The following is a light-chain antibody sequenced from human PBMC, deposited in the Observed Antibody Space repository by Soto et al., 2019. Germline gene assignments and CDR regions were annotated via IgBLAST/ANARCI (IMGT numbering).Light chain of an antibody. J-gene: IGKJ5*01. CDR3: QQSYSTPIT. V-gene: IGKV1-39*01. Sequence: DIQMTQSPSSLSAAVGDRGTITCRAIRSISSYFYWYQQKPGKAPKLLIYAASSLQSGVPSRFSGSGSGTDFTLTISSLQPEDFATYYCQQSYSTPITFGQGTRLQI. CDR2: AAS. CDR1: RSISSY.